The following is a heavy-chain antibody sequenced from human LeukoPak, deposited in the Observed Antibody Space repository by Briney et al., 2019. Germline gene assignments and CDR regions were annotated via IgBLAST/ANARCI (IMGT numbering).Heavy chain of an antibody. V-gene: IGHV4-38-2*01. CDR1: GYSISSGYY. CDR2: IYHSGST. CDR3: AVQLWYGNWFDP. Sequence: SETLSLTCAVSGYSISSGYYWGWIRQPPGKGLEWIGSIYHSGSTHYNPSLKSRVTISVDTSKNQFSLKLSSVTAADTAVYYCAVQLWYGNWFDPWGQGTLATVSS. J-gene: IGHJ5*02. D-gene: IGHD5-18*01.